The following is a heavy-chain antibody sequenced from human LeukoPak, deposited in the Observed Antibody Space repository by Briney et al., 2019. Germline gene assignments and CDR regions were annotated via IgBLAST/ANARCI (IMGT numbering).Heavy chain of an antibody. J-gene: IGHJ4*02. CDR1: GFTFSDHY. Sequence: PGGSLRLSCAASGFTFSDHYIDWVRQARGKGLEWVGRTRDRANSYTTEYAASVKDRFTFSRDDSKNSVYLQMNSLKTEDTAVYYCARVGNSGGYYYPLDYWGQGTLVTVSS. CDR2: TRDRANSYTT. V-gene: IGHV3-72*01. D-gene: IGHD3-22*01. CDR3: ARVGNSGGYYYPLDY.